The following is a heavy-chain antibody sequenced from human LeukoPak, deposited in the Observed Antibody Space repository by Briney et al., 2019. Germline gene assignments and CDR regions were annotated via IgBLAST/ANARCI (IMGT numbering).Heavy chain of an antibody. CDR3: ARSTYYYDSSGYYPTFDY. CDR2: ISWNSGSI. CDR1: GFTFDDYA. D-gene: IGHD3-22*01. V-gene: IGHV3-9*01. Sequence: GGSLRLSCAASGFTFDDYAMHWVRHAPGKGLERVSGISWNSGSIGYADSVKGRFTISRDNAKNSLYLQMNSLRAEDTAVYYCARSTYYYDSSGYYPTFDYWGQGTLVTVSS. J-gene: IGHJ4*02.